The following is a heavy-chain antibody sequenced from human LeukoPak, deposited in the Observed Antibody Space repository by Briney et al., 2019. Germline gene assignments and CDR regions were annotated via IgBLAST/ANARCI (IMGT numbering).Heavy chain of an antibody. CDR1: GGSISSYY. V-gene: IGHV4-4*07. J-gene: IGHJ6*02. D-gene: IGHD3-16*01. Sequence: SATLSLTCTVSGGSISSYYWSWIRQPAGKGLEWIGRIYTSGSTNYNPSLKSRVTMSVDTSKNQFSLKLSSVTAADTAVYYCARDWALPTSYYYGMDVWGQGTTVTVSS. CDR2: IYTSGST. CDR3: ARDWALPTSYYYGMDV.